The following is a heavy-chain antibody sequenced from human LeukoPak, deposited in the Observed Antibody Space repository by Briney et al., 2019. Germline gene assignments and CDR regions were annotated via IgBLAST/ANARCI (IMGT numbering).Heavy chain of an antibody. CDR1: GGSISSNSYY. CDR2: ISYSGST. V-gene: IGHV4-39*07. CDR3: ARGQAALWFGEL. D-gene: IGHD3-10*01. Sequence: SETLSLTCTVSGGSISSNSYYWGWIRQPPGKGLEWIGHISYSGSTNYNPSLKSRVTISLDTSKNQLSLKLSSVTTADTAVYYCARGQAALWFGELWGQGTLVTVSS. J-gene: IGHJ4*02.